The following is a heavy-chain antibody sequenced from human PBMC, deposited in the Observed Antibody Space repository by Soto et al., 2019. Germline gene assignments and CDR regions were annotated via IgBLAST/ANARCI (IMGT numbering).Heavy chain of an antibody. CDR2: ISGSGGST. D-gene: IGHD3-10*02. CDR3: AKDRLFGELVPPWVPVGIDY. J-gene: IGHJ4*02. Sequence: EVQLLESGGGLVQPGGSLRLSCAASGFTFSSYAMSWVRQAPGKGLEWVSAISGSGGSTYYADSVKGRFTIARDNSKNRLYLQVTSRRAGDKAVYYCAKDRLFGELVPPWVPVGIDYWGQGTLVTVCS. V-gene: IGHV3-23*01. CDR1: GFTFSSYA.